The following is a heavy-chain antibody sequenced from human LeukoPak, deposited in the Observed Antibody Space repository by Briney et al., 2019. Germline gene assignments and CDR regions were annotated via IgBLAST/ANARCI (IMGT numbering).Heavy chain of an antibody. Sequence: PSETLSLTCAVYGGSFSGYYWSCIRQPPGKGLEWIGEINHSGSTNYNPSPKSRVTISVDTPKNQFSLKLSSVTAADTAVYYCARGRLDYAWGSYRPYYFDYWGQGTLVTVSS. CDR2: INHSGST. V-gene: IGHV4-34*01. J-gene: IGHJ4*02. CDR3: ARGRLDYAWGSYRPYYFDY. CDR1: GGSFSGYY. D-gene: IGHD3-16*02.